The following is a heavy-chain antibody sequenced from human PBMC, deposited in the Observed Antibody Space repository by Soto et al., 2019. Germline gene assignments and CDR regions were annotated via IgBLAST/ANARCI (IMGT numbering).Heavy chain of an antibody. Sequence: QLLESGGDVVQPGGSLXXSCXAXXFPXNNFVMTWVRQAPGKGLEWVSSISGSGGDTYYADFVKGRFIISRDKSTSTLTLQMNSLTVEDTATYFCAKDGAPTQTAWFGLDAWXQGITVTVS. J-gene: IGHJ6*02. D-gene: IGHD3-10*01. CDR3: AKDGAPTQTAWFGLDA. V-gene: IGHV3-23*01. CDR2: ISGSGGDT. CDR1: XFPXNNFV.